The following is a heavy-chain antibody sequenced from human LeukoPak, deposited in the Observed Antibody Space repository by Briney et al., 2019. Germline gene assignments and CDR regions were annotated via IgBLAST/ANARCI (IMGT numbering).Heavy chain of an antibody. CDR1: GFTFSSYA. V-gene: IGHV3-23*01. CDR3: ARDLRSAPSAYYYGMDV. J-gene: IGHJ6*02. CDR2: ISGSGGST. Sequence: GGSLRLSCAASGFTFSSYAMSWVRQAPGKGLEWVSVISGSGGSTYYADSVKGRFTISRDNSKNTLYLQMNSLRAEDTAVYYCARDLRSAPSAYYYGMDVWGQGTTVTVSS. D-gene: IGHD3-10*01.